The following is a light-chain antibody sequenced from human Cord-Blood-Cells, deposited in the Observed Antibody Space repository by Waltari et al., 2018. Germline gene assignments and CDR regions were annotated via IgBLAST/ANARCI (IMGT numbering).Light chain of an antibody. CDR2: AAS. J-gene: IGKJ3*01. V-gene: IGKV1-27*01. CDR1: QGISNY. Sequence: DIQMTQSPSSLSASVGDRVTITCRASQGISNYLAWYQQKPGKVPKLLIYAASTLQSVVPSRFSGSGSRTDFTLTISRLQPEDVATYYCQKYNIAPFTFGPVTKVDIK. CDR3: QKYNIAPFT.